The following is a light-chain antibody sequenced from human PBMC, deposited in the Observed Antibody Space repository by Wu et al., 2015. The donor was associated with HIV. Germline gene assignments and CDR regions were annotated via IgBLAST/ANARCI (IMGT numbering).Light chain of an antibody. CDR2: DAS. CDR3: QQYNNWPT. Sequence: VMTQSPAALSMSPGERATLSCRASQSVNSNLAWYQQKPGQTPRLLIYDASTRATGIPARFSGSGSGTEFTLTISSMQSEDFAAYYCQQYNNWPTFGQGTQGGNQT. J-gene: IGKJ1*01. CDR1: QSVNSN. V-gene: IGKV3-15*01.